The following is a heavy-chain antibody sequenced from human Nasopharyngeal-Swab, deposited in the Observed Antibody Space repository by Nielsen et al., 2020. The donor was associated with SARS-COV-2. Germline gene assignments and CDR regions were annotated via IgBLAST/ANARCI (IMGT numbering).Heavy chain of an antibody. CDR3: AKAARGYDILTGYYGKDYYYMDV. J-gene: IGHJ6*03. V-gene: IGHV3-23*01. Sequence: GESLKISCAASGFTFSSYAMSWVRQAPGKGLEWVSAISGSGGSTYYADSVKGRFTISRANSKNTLYLQMNGLRAEDTAVYYCAKAARGYDILTGYYGKDYYYMDVWGKGTTVTVSS. CDR1: GFTFSSYA. D-gene: IGHD3-9*01. CDR2: ISGSGGST.